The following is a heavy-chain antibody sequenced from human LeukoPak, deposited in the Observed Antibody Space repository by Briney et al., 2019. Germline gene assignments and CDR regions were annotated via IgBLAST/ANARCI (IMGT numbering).Heavy chain of an antibody. V-gene: IGHV4-4*02. CDR3: ARAPVYDSGPYYLSHFDS. J-gene: IGHJ4*02. D-gene: IGHD3-22*01. CDR2: IYHTGST. Sequence: SETLSLTCAVPGGSISSSDFRSWVRQPPGKELEWIGEIYHTGSTNYNPSLMIRVTISLDKSKNQFSLKLSSVTAADAAVYFCARAPVYDSGPYYLSHFDSWGQGTLVTVSS. CDR1: GGSISSSDF.